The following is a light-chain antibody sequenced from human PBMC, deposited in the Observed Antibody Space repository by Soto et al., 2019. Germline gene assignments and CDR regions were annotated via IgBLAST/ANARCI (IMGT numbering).Light chain of an antibody. V-gene: IGKV3-15*01. CDR3: QQYIRWPLT. Sequence: EIVLTQSPATLSVSPEERATLSCRASQSVSSTLAWYQQKPGQAPSLLIYGASTRATGTPARFSGSGSGTEFTLTISSLQSEDFAVYYCQQYIRWPLTFGGGTKVDIK. CDR1: QSVSST. J-gene: IGKJ4*01. CDR2: GAS.